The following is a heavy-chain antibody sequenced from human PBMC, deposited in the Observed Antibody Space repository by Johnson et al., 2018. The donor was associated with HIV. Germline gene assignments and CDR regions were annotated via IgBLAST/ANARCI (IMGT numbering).Heavy chain of an antibody. CDR1: GFTVSSNY. CDR2: IYSGGST. V-gene: IGHV3-66*02. D-gene: IGHD6-25*01. J-gene: IGHJ3*02. CDR3: AKDSATDPFDI. Sequence: MLLVESGGGLVQPGGSLRLSCAASGFTVSSNYMSWVRQAPGKGLEWVSVIYSGGSTYYADSVKGRFTISRDNSQNTLYLQMNSLRPEDTAVYYCAKDSATDPFDIWGQGTMVTVSS.